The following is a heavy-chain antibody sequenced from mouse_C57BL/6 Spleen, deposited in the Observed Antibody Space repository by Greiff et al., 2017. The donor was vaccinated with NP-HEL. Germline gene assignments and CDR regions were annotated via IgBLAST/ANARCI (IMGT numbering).Heavy chain of an antibody. J-gene: IGHJ3*01. Sequence: EVKLMESGEGLVKPGGSLKLSCAASGFTFSSYAMSWVRQTPEKRLEWVAYISSGGDYTYYAHTVKGRSPISRDNSRNTLYLQMSSLKSEDTAMYSCTRAHYYGSSRGFAYWGQGTLVTVSA. CDR2: ISSGGDYT. D-gene: IGHD1-1*01. V-gene: IGHV5-9-1*02. CDR1: GFTFSSYA. CDR3: TRAHYYGSSRGFAY.